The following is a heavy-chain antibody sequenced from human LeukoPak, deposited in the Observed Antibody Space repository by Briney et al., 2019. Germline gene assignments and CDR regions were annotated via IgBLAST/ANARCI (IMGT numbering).Heavy chain of an antibody. Sequence: SETLSLTCTVSGYSISSGYYWGWIRQPPGKGLEWIGSIYHSGSTYYNPSLKSRVTISADTSKNQLSLKLSSVTAADTAVYYCARHGITIFGVTTKRRGWFDPWGQGTLVSVSS. D-gene: IGHD3-3*01. CDR2: IYHSGST. V-gene: IGHV4-38-2*02. J-gene: IGHJ5*02. CDR3: ARHGITIFGVTTKRRGWFDP. CDR1: GYSISSGYY.